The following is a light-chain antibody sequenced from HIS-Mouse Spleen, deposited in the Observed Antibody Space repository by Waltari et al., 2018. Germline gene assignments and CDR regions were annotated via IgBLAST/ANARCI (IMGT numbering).Light chain of an antibody. CDR2: RNN. CDR3: AAWDDSLSGPV. CDR1: SSNIGSNY. J-gene: IGLJ3*02. Sequence: QSVLTQPPSASGTTGQRVTISCSGSSSNIGSNYVYWYQQLPGTAPKPLIYRNNQRPSGVPDRFSGSKSGTSASLAISGLRSEDEADYYCAAWDDSLSGPVFGGGTKLTVL. V-gene: IGLV1-47*01.